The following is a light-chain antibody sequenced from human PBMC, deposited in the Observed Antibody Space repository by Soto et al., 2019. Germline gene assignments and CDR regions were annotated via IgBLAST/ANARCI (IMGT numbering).Light chain of an antibody. CDR2: GAS. CDR1: QPINNN. J-gene: IGKJ1*01. CDR3: QQDNYGPQT. V-gene: IGKV3-15*01. Sequence: VMKQAPATLYVCPGERATLSCMASQPINNNVAWYQLKDGQVPRLVIYGASTRATDIPARFSGSGSGTEFTLTISSLQSEDFAEYHCQQDNYGPQTVGEGTKVDIK.